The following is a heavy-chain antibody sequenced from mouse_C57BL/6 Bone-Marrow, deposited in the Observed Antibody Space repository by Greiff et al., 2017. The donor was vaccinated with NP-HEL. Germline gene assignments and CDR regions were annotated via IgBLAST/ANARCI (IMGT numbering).Heavy chain of an antibody. V-gene: IGHV5-17*01. CDR2: IRSGSSTI. CDR1: GFTFSDYG. J-gene: IGHJ2*01. CDR3: ARTSYYFDY. Sequence: EVQVVESGGGLVKPGGSLKLSCAASGFTFSDYGMHCVRQAPEKWLEWVAYIRSGSSTIYYAATVKGRFTISRDNAKNTLFLQMTSLRSEDTAMYYCARTSYYFDYWGQGTTLTVSS.